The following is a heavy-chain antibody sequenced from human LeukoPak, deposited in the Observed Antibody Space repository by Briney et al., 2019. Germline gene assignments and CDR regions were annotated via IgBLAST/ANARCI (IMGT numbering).Heavy chain of an antibody. CDR3: ARDNSVRDEAWWFNP. D-gene: IGHD5-24*01. CDR1: GYTFTSNY. J-gene: IGHJ5*02. V-gene: IGHV1-46*01. Sequence: GASVKVSCKAFGYTFTSNYMHWVRHAPGQGPEWMGVISPSGGSTTYAQKFQGRVTLTRDMSTSTDYLEQSSLRSEDTAVYYCARDNSVRDEAWWFNPWGQGTLVTVSS. CDR2: ISPSGGST.